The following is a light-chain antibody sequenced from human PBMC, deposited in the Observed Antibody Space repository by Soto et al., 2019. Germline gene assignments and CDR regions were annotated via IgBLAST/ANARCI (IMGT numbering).Light chain of an antibody. Sequence: EIVLTQSPGTLSLSPGKRATLSCRASQYINTRLAWYQHRPGQAPRLLIYQTSIRAAGIPARFSASGTGTDFTLTISDVQPEDFAVYYCHQRQSWPRTFGQGTKVDIK. J-gene: IGKJ1*01. CDR2: QTS. CDR3: HQRQSWPRT. CDR1: QYINTR. V-gene: IGKV3-11*01.